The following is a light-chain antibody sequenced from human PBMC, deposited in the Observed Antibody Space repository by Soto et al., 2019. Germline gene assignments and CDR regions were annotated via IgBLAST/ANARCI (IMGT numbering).Light chain of an antibody. CDR2: GES. V-gene: IGKV3-20*01. Sequence: EIVLTQSPGTLSLSPGERATLSCRASQSVTCSYLAWYQQKPGQATRLLIYGESSRATGIPDRFSGSGSGKDITLTISILEAEDFAVYYWRKYGIFRAFGQATKVEIK. CDR3: RKYGIFRA. J-gene: IGKJ1*01. CDR1: QSVTCSY.